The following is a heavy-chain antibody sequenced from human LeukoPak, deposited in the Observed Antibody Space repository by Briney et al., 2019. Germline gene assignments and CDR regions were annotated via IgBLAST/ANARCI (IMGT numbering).Heavy chain of an antibody. Sequence: GGSLRLSCAASGFTSSDYSMNWVRQAPGKGLEWISYIGIDSGNTNYADSVKGRFTISGDKAKNSLYLQMNILRVEDTAVYYCARDYKYAFDNWGQGTLVTVSS. V-gene: IGHV3-48*01. CDR3: ARDYKYAFDN. CDR1: GFTSSDYS. CDR2: IGIDSGNT. D-gene: IGHD5-24*01. J-gene: IGHJ4*02.